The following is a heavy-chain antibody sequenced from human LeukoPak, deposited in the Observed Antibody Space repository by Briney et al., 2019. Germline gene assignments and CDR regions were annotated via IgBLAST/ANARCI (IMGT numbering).Heavy chain of an antibody. CDR2: INRDGSST. D-gene: IGHD2-2*01. J-gene: IGHJ3*02. CDR3: ALGRTLPGAFDI. Sequence: GGSLRLSCAASGFTFITSWIHWVRQAPGKGLVWVSRINRDGSSTTYADPVKGRFTISRDNAKNTLYLQMNGLRAEDTAVYFCALGRTLPGAFDIWGQGTMVTVSS. CDR1: GFTFITSW. V-gene: IGHV3-74*01.